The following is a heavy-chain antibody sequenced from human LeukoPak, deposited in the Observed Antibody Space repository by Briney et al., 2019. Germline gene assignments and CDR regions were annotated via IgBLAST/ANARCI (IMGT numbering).Heavy chain of an antibody. Sequence: AGGSLRLSYAASGFTFSSYEMNWVRQAPGKGLEWVSYISSSGSTISYADSVKGRFTISRDNAKSSLYLQMNSLRAEDTAVYFCVRESVYGSRSYYSYWGQGTLVTVSS. V-gene: IGHV3-48*03. CDR3: VRESVYGSRSYYSY. D-gene: IGHD3-10*01. CDR2: ISSSGSTI. CDR1: GFTFSSYE. J-gene: IGHJ4*02.